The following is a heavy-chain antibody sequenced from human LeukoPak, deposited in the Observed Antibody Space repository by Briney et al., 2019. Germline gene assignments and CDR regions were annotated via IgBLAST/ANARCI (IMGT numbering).Heavy chain of an antibody. CDR1: GYTFTSYG. D-gene: IGHD3-16*01. V-gene: IGHV1-18*04. CDR2: ISAYNGNT. CDR3: ARDSHDYVWGRLGY. Sequence: GASVKLSCTASGYTFTSYGISWVRQAPGQGLEWMGWISAYNGNTNYAQKLQGRVTMTTDTSTSTAYMELRSLRSDDTAVYYCARDSHDYVWGRLGYWGQGTLVTVSS. J-gene: IGHJ4*02.